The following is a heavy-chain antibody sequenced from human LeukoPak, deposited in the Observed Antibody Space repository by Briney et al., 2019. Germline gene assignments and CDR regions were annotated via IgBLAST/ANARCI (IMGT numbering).Heavy chain of an antibody. CDR2: ISAYNGNT. CDR3: ARGKVGYSYGYPFDY. V-gene: IGHV1-18*01. Sequence: AASVKVSCKASGYTFTSYGISWVRQAPGQGLEWMGWISAYNGNTNYAQKLQGRVTMTTDTSTSTAYMELRSLRSDDTAVYYCARGKVGYSYGYPFDYWGQGTLVTVSS. J-gene: IGHJ4*02. D-gene: IGHD5-18*01. CDR1: GYTFTSYG.